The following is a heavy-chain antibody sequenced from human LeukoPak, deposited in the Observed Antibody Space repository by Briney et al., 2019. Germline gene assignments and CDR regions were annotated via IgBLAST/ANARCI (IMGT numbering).Heavy chain of an antibody. J-gene: IGHJ4*02. D-gene: IGHD2-2*01. Sequence: PGGSLILSCAASGFTFSNAWMSWVRQAPGKGLEWVGRIKSKTDGGTTDYAAPVKGSFTISRDDSKNTLYLQMNSLKTEDTAVYYCTTIIPKLVPGYCSSTSCYGPQGLTNPVDYWGQGTLVTVSS. V-gene: IGHV3-15*01. CDR2: IKSKTDGGTT. CDR3: TTIIPKLVPGYCSSTSCYGPQGLTNPVDY. CDR1: GFTFSNAW.